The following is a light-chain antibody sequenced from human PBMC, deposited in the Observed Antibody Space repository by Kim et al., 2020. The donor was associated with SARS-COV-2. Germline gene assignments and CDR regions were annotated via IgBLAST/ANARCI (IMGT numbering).Light chain of an antibody. CDR3: QQSDSSFRT. CDR1: QSVDSLF. J-gene: IGKJ1*01. Sequence: EIVLTQFPGTLSLSPGERATLSCRASQSVDSLFLAWYQQRPGQAPRLLIYGASDRATGIPDRFRGSGSETDFTLTITSLEPEDFAVYYCQQSDSSFRTFGQGTKVDIK. CDR2: GAS. V-gene: IGKV3-20*01.